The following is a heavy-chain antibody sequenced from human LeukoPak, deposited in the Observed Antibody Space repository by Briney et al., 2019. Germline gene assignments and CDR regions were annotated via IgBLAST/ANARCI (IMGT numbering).Heavy chain of an antibody. J-gene: IGHJ4*02. CDR1: GFTFSSYG. D-gene: IGHD3-10*01. CDR3: AKDKFGPWGSNFDY. V-gene: IGHV3-30*02. CDR2: IRYDGSNK. Sequence: GGSLRLSCAASGFTFSSYGMHWVRQAPGKGLEWVAFIRYDGSNKYYADSVKGRFTISRDNSKNTLYLQMNSLRAEDTAVYYCAKDKFGPWGSNFDYWGQGTLVTVSS.